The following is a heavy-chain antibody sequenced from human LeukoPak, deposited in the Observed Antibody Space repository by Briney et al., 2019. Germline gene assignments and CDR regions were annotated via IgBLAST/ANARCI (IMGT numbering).Heavy chain of an antibody. D-gene: IGHD3-16*01. CDR2: INHNGNVN. Sequence: GGSLRLSCAASGFTFSSYWMNWAGQAPGKGLEWVASINHNGNVNYYVDSVKGRFTISRDNAMNSLYLQMSNLRAEDTAVYFCARGGGLDVWGQGATVTVSS. CDR3: ARGGGLDV. J-gene: IGHJ6*02. CDR1: GFTFSSYW. V-gene: IGHV3-7*03.